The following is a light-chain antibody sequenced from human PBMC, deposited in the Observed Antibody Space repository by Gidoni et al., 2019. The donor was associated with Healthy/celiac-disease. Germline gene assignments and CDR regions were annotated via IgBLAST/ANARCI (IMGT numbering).Light chain of an antibody. Sequence: QSALTQPPSASASPGQSVTISCTGPSSDVGGYNYVSWYQQHPGKAPKLMFYEVSKRPSGVRDRFSGSKSGNTASLTVSGLQAEDEADYYCSSYAGSNNLVFGGGTKLTVL. J-gene: IGLJ2*01. CDR3: SSYAGSNNLV. V-gene: IGLV2-8*01. CDR2: EVS. CDR1: SSDVGGYNY.